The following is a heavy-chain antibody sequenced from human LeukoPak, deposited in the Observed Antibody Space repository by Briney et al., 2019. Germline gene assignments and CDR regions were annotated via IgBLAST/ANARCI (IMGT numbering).Heavy chain of an antibody. V-gene: IGHV3-9*01. CDR1: GFTFEDHV. CDR2: ISWSGDRM. D-gene: IGHD2-2*01. J-gene: IGHJ4*02. Sequence: PGRSLRLSCAAPGFTFEDHVMHWVRQAPGKGLEWVSSISWSGDRMGYADAVKGRFTISRDNAKNSLFLQMNSLRVEDTALYYCAKDLGGSATTVWGQGTLVTVSS. CDR3: AKDLGGSATTV.